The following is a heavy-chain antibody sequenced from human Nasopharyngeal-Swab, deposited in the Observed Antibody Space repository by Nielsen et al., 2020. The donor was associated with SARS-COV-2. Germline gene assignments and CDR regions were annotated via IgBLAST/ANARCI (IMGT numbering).Heavy chain of an antibody. D-gene: IGHD1-26*01. CDR3: ARESADTVGATYYFDY. CDR2: ISSSSSYT. Sequence: GGSLRLSCAASGFTFSDYYMSWIRQAPGKGLEWVSYISSSSSYTNYADSVKGRFTISRDNAKNSLYLQMNSLRAEDTVVYYCARESADTVGATYYFDYWGQGTPVTVSS. J-gene: IGHJ4*02. V-gene: IGHV3-11*06. CDR1: GFTFSDYY.